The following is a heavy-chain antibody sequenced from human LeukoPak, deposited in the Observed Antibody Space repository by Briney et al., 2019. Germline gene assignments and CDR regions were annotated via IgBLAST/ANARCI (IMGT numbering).Heavy chain of an antibody. J-gene: IGHJ4*02. CDR3: ARTDYRV. CDR1: GGSFSGYY. CDR2: INQSGST. Sequence: KPSETLSLTCAVYGGSFSGYYWSWIRQPPGKGLEWIGEINQSGSTNYNPSLKSRVTISIDTSKNQFSLKLSSVTAADTAVYYCARTDYRVWGQGALVTVSS. V-gene: IGHV4-34*01. D-gene: IGHD4-11*01.